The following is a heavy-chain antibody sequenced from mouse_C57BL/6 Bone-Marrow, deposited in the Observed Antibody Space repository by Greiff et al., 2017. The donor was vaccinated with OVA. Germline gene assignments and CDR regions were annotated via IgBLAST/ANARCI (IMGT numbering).Heavy chain of an antibody. J-gene: IGHJ2*01. Sequence: QVQLQQPGAELVRPGTSVKLSCKASGYTFTSYWMHWVKQRPGQGLEWIGVIDPSDSYTNYNQKFKGKATLTVDPSSSTAYMQLSSLTSEDSAVYDCASWSFFDYWGQGTTLTVSS. V-gene: IGHV1-59*01. CDR1: GYTFTSYW. CDR2: IDPSDSYT. CDR3: ASWSFFDY.